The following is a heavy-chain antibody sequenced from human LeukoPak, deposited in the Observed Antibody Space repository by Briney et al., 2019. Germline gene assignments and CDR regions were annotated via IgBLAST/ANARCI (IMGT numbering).Heavy chain of an antibody. J-gene: IGHJ4*02. CDR3: ARVIDGDYADY. Sequence: TSETLSLTCAVYGGSFSGYYWGWIRQPPGKGLEWIGEINHSGSTNYNPSLKSRVTISVDTSKNQFSLKLSSVTAADTAVYYCARVIDGDYADYWGQGTLVTVSS. CDR2: INHSGST. D-gene: IGHD4-17*01. CDR1: GGSFSGYY. V-gene: IGHV4-34*01.